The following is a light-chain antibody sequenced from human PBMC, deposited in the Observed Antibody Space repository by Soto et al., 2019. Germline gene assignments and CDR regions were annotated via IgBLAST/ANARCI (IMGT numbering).Light chain of an antibody. V-gene: IGLV1-40*01. CDR3: QSYDSSLSGVV. J-gene: IGLJ2*01. CDR1: SSNIGAGYD. CDR2: GNS. Sequence: QSVLTQPPSVSGAPGQRVTISCTGSSSNIGAGYDVHWYQQLPGTAPKLPIYGNSNRPSGVPDRFSGSKSGTSASLAITGLQAEEEADYYCQSYDSSLSGVVFGGGTQLTVL.